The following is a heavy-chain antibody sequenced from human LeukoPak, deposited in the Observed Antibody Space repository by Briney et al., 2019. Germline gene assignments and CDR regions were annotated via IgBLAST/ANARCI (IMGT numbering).Heavy chain of an antibody. D-gene: IGHD4-11*01. CDR1: GYTFRGNY. CDR3: ARDPSSVTLYFFDY. J-gene: IGHJ4*02. Sequence: ASVKVSCKAFGYTFRGNYMHWLRQAPGQGLEWMGWIDANNGDTKSAQKFQGRVTMSRDTSISTAYMDLSSLSPDDAAVYYCARDPSSVTLYFFDYWGQGTLVTVSS. CDR2: IDANNGDT. V-gene: IGHV1-2*02.